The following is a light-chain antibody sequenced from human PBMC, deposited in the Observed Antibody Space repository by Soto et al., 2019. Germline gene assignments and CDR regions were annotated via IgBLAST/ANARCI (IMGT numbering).Light chain of an antibody. CDR1: QNIRNW. CDR3: QEYNSYSPFT. Sequence: DIQMTQSPATLSSCLGGIVTITCRASQNIRNWLAWYQQKPGKAPNPLIYDASSLKSGVPARFSGSGSGTEFTLTISSLQPDDSATYYCQEYNSYSPFTFGQGTKVDIK. J-gene: IGKJ2*01. V-gene: IGKV1-5*01. CDR2: DAS.